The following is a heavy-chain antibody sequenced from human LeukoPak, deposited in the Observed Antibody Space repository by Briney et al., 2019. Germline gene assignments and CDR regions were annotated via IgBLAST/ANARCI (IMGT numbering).Heavy chain of an antibody. Sequence: PGGSLRLSCAASGFTFSSYAMSWVRQAPGEGLEWVSVISSSGGSTYYADSVKGRFTISRDNSKNSLRLQMNSLRAEDTAVYYCAKDHLGSGNYVLNFDYWGQGTLVTVSS. CDR3: AKDHLGSGNYVLNFDY. J-gene: IGHJ4*02. CDR2: ISSSGGST. CDR1: GFTFSSYA. D-gene: IGHD3-10*01. V-gene: IGHV3-23*01.